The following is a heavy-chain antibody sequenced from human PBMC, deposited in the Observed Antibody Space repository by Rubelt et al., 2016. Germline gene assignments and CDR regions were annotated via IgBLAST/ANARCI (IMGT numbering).Heavy chain of an antibody. J-gene: IGHJ4*02. Sequence: GKGLEWVSSIIISSSFIYYADSVKGRFTISRDNAKNSLYLQMNSLRAEDTAVYYCARGTGNYGSYYFEYWGQGTLVTVSS. V-gene: IGHV3-21*01. D-gene: IGHD1-26*01. CDR3: ARGTGNYGSYYFEY. CDR2: IIISSSFI.